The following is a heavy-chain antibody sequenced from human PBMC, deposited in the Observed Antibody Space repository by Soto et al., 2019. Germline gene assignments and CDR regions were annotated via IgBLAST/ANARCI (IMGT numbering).Heavy chain of an antibody. CDR2: ISHDGVTK. V-gene: IGHV3-30-3*01. D-gene: IGHD3-22*01. Sequence: GGSLRLSCAASGSSFPKYPMHWVRQTPDKGLEWVAVISHDGVTKNSADSVKGRFSISRDNSRNSLYLQMNSLRAEDTAVYYCVRGRSYYYDSSTFSTDDYWGQGTRVTVSS. CDR3: VRGRSYYYDSSTFSTDDY. J-gene: IGHJ4*02. CDR1: GSSFPKYP.